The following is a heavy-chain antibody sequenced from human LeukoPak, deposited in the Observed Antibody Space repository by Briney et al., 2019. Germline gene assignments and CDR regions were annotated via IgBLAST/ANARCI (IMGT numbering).Heavy chain of an antibody. CDR3: ARDPYCSGGSCSLDY. CDR1: GFTFDDYA. V-gene: IGHV3-48*01. CDR2: ISSGTTSL. D-gene: IGHD2-15*01. J-gene: IGHJ4*02. Sequence: GGSLRLSCAASGFTFDDYAMNWVRQAPGKGLEWVSYISSGTTSLFYADSVKGRFTISRDNAKNSLYLQMNSLRVEDTAVYYCARDPYCSGGSCSLDYWGQGTLVTVSS.